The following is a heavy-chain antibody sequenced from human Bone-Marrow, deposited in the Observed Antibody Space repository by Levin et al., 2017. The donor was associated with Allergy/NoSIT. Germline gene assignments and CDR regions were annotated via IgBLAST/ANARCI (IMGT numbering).Heavy chain of an antibody. CDR2: ISASGSST. CDR1: GFTFHNHA. Sequence: QPGGSLRLSCVASGFTFHNHAMSWVRQAPGKGLQWVSGISASGSSTYYTDFVRGRFTISRDNLKNTLFLQMNSLRVEDTAVYYCVKDPPSIVVAGMGIWGQGKLVAVSS. CDR3: VKDPPSIVVAGMGI. D-gene: IGHD6-19*01. V-gene: IGHV3-23*01. J-gene: IGHJ4*02.